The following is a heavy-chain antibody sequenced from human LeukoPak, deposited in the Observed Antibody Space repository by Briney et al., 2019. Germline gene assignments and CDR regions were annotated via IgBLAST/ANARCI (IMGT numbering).Heavy chain of an antibody. V-gene: IGHV3-11*01. CDR3: GKEKGIAVTAVFDM. J-gene: IGHJ3*02. D-gene: IGHD5-18*01. Sequence: PGGSLRLSCAASGFTFSAYYMTWIRQSPGKGLEWVSYISRSGSTKYYADSVKGRFTISRDNSKNTLYLQMNSLRAEDTAVYYLGKEKGIAVTAVFDMWGQGKRVTVS. CDR2: ISRSGSTK. CDR1: GFTFSAYY.